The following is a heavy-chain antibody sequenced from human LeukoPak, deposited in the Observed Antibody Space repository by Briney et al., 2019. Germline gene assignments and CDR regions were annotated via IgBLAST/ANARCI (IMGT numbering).Heavy chain of an antibody. D-gene: IGHD6-13*01. J-gene: IGHJ3*01. CDR1: GFTVSSNY. V-gene: IGHV3-66*01. Sequence: GGSLRLSCAASGFTVSSNYMIWVRQPPGMGLEWVSVFYPGGTTYYADSVKGRFSISRDNSKNIVSLQMNSLRAEDTAVYYCARDALVPDGFDLWGQGTMATVSS. CDR3: ARDALVPDGFDL. CDR2: FYPGGTT.